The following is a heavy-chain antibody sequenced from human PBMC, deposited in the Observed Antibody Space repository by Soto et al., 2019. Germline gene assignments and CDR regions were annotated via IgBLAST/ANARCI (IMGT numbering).Heavy chain of an antibody. J-gene: IGHJ4*02. CDR3: ARHLVKGHPLDY. CDR2: IYYSGST. D-gene: IGHD3-10*01. CDR1: GGSISSSSYY. V-gene: IGHV4-39*01. Sequence: QLQLQESGPGLVKPSETLSLTCTVSGGSISSSSYYWGWIRQPPGKGLEWIGSIYYSGSTYYNPSLKSRATISVDPSKNQFSLKLSSVTAADTAVYYCARHLVKGHPLDYWGQGTLVTVSS.